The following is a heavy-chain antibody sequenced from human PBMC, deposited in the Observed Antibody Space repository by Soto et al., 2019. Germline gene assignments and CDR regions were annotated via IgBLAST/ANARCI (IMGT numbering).Heavy chain of an antibody. Sequence: PSETLSLTCSVSGGSISSSSYYWGWIRQPAGKGLEWIGSIYYSGSTFYNPSRKSRVTISVDTSKNQFSLKLSSVTAADTAVYYCARNYCSSTSCYPIYYYYMDVWGKGTTVTVSS. D-gene: IGHD2-2*01. CDR3: ARNYCSSTSCYPIYYYYMDV. CDR2: IYYSGST. J-gene: IGHJ6*03. V-gene: IGHV4-39*01. CDR1: GGSISSSSYY.